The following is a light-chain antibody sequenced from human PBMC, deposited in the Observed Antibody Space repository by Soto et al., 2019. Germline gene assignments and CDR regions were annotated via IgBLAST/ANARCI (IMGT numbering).Light chain of an antibody. CDR3: QSYDSSLSAYV. Sequence: ALTQPPSVSGAPGQRVTISCAGSSSNIGAGYDVHWFQQFPGTAPKLLIYSSYNRPSGVPDRFSGSKSGTSASLAITGLQAEDEADFHCQSYDSSLSAYVFGTGTKVTVL. J-gene: IGLJ1*01. V-gene: IGLV1-40*01. CDR2: SSY. CDR1: SSNIGAGYD.